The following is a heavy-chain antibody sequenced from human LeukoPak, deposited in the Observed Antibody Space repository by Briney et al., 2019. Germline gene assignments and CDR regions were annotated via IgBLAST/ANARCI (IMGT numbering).Heavy chain of an antibody. J-gene: IGHJ4*02. D-gene: IGHD6-19*01. CDR3: ARYQYSSGWYGVDY. CDR2: ISAYNGNT. Sequence: ASVKVSCKASGYTFTSYGISWVRQAPGQGLEWMGWISAYNGNTNYAQKLQGRVTMTTDTSTSTAYMELRSLRSDDTAVYHCARYQYSSGWYGVDYWGQGTLVTVSS. V-gene: IGHV1-18*01. CDR1: GYTFTSYG.